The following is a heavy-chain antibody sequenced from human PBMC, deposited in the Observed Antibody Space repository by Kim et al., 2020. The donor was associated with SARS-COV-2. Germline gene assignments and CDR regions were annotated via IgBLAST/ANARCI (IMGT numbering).Heavy chain of an antibody. CDR2: IYYSGST. Sequence: SDTLSLTCTVSGGSISSGDYYWSWIRQPPGKGLEWIGYIYYSGSTYYNPSLKSRVTISVDTSKNQFSLKLSSVTAADTAVYYCARDREMVTYYYDSSGYWDYYYYGMDVWGQGTTVTVSS. J-gene: IGHJ6*02. V-gene: IGHV4-30-4*02. CDR1: GGSISSGDYY. CDR3: ARDREMVTYYYDSSGYWDYYYYGMDV. D-gene: IGHD3-22*01.